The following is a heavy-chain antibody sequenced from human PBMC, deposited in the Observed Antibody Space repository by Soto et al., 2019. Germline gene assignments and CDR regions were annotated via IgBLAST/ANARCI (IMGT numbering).Heavy chain of an antibody. D-gene: IGHD6-19*01. CDR2: IDPSDSYT. CDR3: ARTIAVAGTVQYYFDY. V-gene: IGHV5-10-1*01. J-gene: IGHJ4*02. Sequence: GESLKISCKGSGYSFTSYWISWVRQMPGKGLEWMGRIDPSDSYTNYSPSFQGHVTISADKSISTAYLQWSSLKASDTAMYYCARTIAVAGTVQYYFDYWGQGTLVTVSS. CDR1: GYSFTSYW.